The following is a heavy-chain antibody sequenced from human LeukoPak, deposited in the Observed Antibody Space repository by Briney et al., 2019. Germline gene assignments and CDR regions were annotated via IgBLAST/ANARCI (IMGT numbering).Heavy chain of an antibody. D-gene: IGHD3-22*01. CDR1: GFTFSSYA. CDR2: ISGSGGST. Sequence: PGGSLRLSCAASGFTFSSYAMSWVRQAPGKGLEWVSAISGSGGSTYYADSVKGRFTISRDNAKNTLYLHMSSLRAEDTAVYFCARRPRDSSGYYLGAFHAWGQGTTVTVSS. V-gene: IGHV3-23*01. J-gene: IGHJ3*01. CDR3: ARRPRDSSGYYLGAFHA.